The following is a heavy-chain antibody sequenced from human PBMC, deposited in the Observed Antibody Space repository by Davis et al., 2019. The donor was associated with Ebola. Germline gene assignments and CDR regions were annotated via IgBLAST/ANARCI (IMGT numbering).Heavy chain of an antibody. D-gene: IGHD2-2*02. CDR3: ARDRVTVVPAAIGVLYYYYGMDV. J-gene: IGHJ6*02. CDR1: GFTFSSYE. V-gene: IGHV3-48*03. CDR2: ISSSGSTI. Sequence: GSLRLSCAASGFTFSSYEMNWVRQAPGKGLEWVSYISSSGSTIYYADSVKGRFTISRDNAKNSLYLQMNSLRAEDTAVYYCARDRVTVVPAAIGVLYYYYGMDVWGQGTTVTVSS.